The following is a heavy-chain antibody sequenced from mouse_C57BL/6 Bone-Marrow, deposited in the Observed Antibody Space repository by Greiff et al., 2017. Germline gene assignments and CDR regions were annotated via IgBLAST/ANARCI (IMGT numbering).Heavy chain of an antibody. CDR2: ISDGGSYT. CDR1: GFTFSSYA. CDR3: ARERNYVFDD. J-gene: IGHJ2*01. Sequence: EVKLMESGGGLVKPGGSLKLSCAASGFTFSSYAMSWVRQTPEKRLEWVATISDGGSYTYYPDNVKGRFTISRDNAKNNLYLQMSHLKSEDTAMYYCARERNYVFDDWGQGTTLTVSS. D-gene: IGHD2-1*01. V-gene: IGHV5-4*03.